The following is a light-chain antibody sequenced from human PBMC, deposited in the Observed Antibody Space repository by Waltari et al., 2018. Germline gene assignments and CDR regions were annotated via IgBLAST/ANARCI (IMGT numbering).Light chain of an antibody. CDR2: DAS. CDR1: QSVGTY. V-gene: IGKV3-11*01. CDR3: QQRGNWPPIT. J-gene: IGKJ5*01. Sequence: EIVLTQSPATLSLSPGARATLSCRASQSVGTYLAWYQQKPGKAPRLLIYDASDRATGIPARFSGSGSGTDFTLTISSLEPEDFAVYYCQQRGNWPPITFGQGTRLEIK.